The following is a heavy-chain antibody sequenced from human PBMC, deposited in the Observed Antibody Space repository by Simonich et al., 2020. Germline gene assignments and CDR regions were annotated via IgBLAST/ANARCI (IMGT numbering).Heavy chain of an antibody. CDR1: GFTFSSYW. J-gene: IGHJ4*02. Sequence: EVQLVESGGGLVQPGGSLRLSCAASGFTFSSYWMSWVGQAPGKGLEWLATKKQDGSGKYNLDSVKARFTSSRDNAKNSLYLQMNSLRAEDTAVYYCARFRGRYFDWLFDYWGQGTLVTVSS. CDR3: ARFRGRYFDWLFDY. V-gene: IGHV3-7*01. D-gene: IGHD3-9*01. CDR2: KKQDGSGK.